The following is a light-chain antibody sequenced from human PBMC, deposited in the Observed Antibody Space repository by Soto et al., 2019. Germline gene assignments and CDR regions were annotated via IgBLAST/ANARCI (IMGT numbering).Light chain of an antibody. CDR3: QQSYSTPLP. CDR1: YIISTY. CDR2: AAS. Sequence: DIQMTQSPFSLSASVGDRVTITCRPSYIISTYLNWYQQKSGKAPRLLIDAASRLQSGVPSRFSGSGSGTDFTLTISGLQPEYFATYYCQQSYSTPLPFGGGTKVDIK. J-gene: IGKJ4*01. V-gene: IGKV1-39*01.